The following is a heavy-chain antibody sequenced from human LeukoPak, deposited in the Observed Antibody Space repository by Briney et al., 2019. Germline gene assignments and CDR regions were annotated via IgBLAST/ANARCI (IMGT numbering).Heavy chain of an antibody. Sequence: GGSLRLSCAASGFTFGSYAMIWVRQAPGKGLEWVSFISGSGGNTYYADSVKGRFTISRDNSKNTLYLQMNSLRAEDTAVYYCAKVPYYDFWSAYSWFDPWGQGTLVTVSS. CDR1: GFTFGSYA. D-gene: IGHD3-3*01. V-gene: IGHV3-23*01. J-gene: IGHJ5*02. CDR2: ISGSGGNT. CDR3: AKVPYYDFWSAYSWFDP.